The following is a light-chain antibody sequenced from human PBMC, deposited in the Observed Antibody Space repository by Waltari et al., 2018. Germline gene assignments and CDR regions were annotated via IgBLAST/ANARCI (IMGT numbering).Light chain of an antibody. CDR1: SSDLGGHNY. CDR2: EVS. J-gene: IGLJ2*01. CDR3: GSYADGRSLV. V-gene: IGLV2-8*01. Sequence: QSALTQPPSASGPPGQSVTISCTGTSSDLGGHNYFSWYQQYPGKAPKLMIYEVSPRPSGVPDRFSGSKSGNTASLTVSGLQAEDEAYYYCGSYADGRSLVFGGGTKLTVL.